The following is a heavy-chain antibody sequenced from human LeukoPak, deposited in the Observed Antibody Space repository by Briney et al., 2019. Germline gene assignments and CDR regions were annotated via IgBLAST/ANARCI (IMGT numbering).Heavy chain of an antibody. Sequence: GSLRLSCAASGFTFSSYAMSWVRQAPGKGLEWVSTISGSGGSTYYADSVKGRFTISRDNSMNTLSLQMNSLRAEDTAVYYCAKEMHDSSPYFDSWGQGILVTVSS. CDR2: ISGSGGST. V-gene: IGHV3-23*01. D-gene: IGHD3-16*01. CDR1: GFTFSSYA. CDR3: AKEMHDSSPYFDS. J-gene: IGHJ4*02.